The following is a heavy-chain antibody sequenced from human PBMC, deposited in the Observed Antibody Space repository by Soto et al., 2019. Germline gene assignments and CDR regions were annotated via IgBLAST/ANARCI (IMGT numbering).Heavy chain of an antibody. D-gene: IGHD4-4*01. CDR1: GFSFSDSY. Sequence: QVQLVESGGGLVKPGGSLRLSCAASGFSFSDSYMSWVRQAPGKGLEWVAYISGSSGYTGYADSVKGRFTISRDNAKNSLYLQMNSLRVEDTAVYYCARVVMTTVPASYYYGMDVWGQGTTVTVSS. CDR3: ARVVMTTVPASYYYGMDV. J-gene: IGHJ6*02. V-gene: IGHV3-11*06. CDR2: ISGSSGYT.